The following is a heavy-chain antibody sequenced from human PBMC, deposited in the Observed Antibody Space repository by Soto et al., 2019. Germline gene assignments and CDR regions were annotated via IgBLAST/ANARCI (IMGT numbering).Heavy chain of an antibody. V-gene: IGHV4-34*01. CDR3: ACRYGSGQYQFYF. CDR1: GGSFNGHY. Sequence: SETLSLTCAIYGGSFNGHYCSWVRQPPGKGLEWTGEINYSGTTNYNPSLESRVTLSVDTSKNQCTLKLTSVTAADTAVYHCACRYGSGQYQFYFWGQGSLVPGSS. CDR2: INYSGTT. J-gene: IGHJ1*01. D-gene: IGHD3-10*01.